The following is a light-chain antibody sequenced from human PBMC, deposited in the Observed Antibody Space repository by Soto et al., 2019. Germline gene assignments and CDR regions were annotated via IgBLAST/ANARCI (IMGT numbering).Light chain of an antibody. CDR3: QSSDSSLGGSI. CDR2: GNS. V-gene: IGLV1-40*01. J-gene: IGLJ2*01. CDR1: SSHIGADYD. Sequence: QAVVTQPPSVSGAPGQRVTISCTGSSSHIGADYDVHWYQQLPGTAPRLLIYGNSNRPSGVPDRFSGSKSGTSASLAITGLQAEDEADYYCQSSDSSLGGSIFGGGTKLTVL.